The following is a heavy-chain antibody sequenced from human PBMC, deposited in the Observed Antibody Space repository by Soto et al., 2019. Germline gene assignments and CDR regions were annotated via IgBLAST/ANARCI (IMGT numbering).Heavy chain of an antibody. CDR2: ISAHNGNT. CDR1: GYGFTTYG. CDR3: ARGRYGDY. V-gene: IGHV1-18*01. J-gene: IGHJ4*02. Sequence: QVHLVQSGAEVKKPGASVKVSCKGSGYGFTTYGITWVRQAPGQGLEWMAWISAHNGNTNYAQKLQGRVTVTRDTSTSTAYRELRSLRSDGPAVYYCARGRYGDYWGQGALVTVSS. D-gene: IGHD1-1*01.